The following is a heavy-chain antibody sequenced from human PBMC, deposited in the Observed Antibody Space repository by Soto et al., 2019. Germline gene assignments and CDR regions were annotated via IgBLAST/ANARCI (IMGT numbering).Heavy chain of an antibody. Sequence: RPSCASSGFTFSSYEMTWVRQAPGKRLEWVSYISSSGSTIYYEDSVKGRFTIYRDKAKNSLYLQTNSLRAEETAVYYCGRDRPVPRGGGMDVWGKATKVTVS. CDR2: ISSSGSTI. V-gene: IGHV3-48*03. J-gene: IGHJ6*04. CDR3: GRDRPVPRGGGMDV. CDR1: GFTFSSYE. D-gene: IGHD2-2*01.